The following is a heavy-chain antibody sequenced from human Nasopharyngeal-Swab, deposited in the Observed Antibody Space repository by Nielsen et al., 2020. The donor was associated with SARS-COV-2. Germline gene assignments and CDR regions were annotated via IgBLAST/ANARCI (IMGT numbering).Heavy chain of an antibody. D-gene: IGHD4-17*01. J-gene: IGHJ4*02. CDR3: ARDDYGDYGYFGH. Sequence: ASVKVSCKPSGYTFTDYYMHWVRQAPGQGLEWMGWINPHSRGTKYAQKFQGRVTMTSDTSINTAYMELRRLRSDDTAVYYCARDDYGDYGYFGHWAREPWSPSPQ. CDR1: GYTFTDYY. CDR2: INPHSRGT. V-gene: IGHV1-2*02.